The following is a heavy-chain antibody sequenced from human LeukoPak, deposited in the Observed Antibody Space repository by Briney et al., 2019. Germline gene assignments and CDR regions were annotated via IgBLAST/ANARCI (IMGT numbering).Heavy chain of an antibody. CDR3: ANSGDIVATTYYFDY. CDR1: GFTFSSYG. D-gene: IGHD5-12*01. CDR2: IRYDGSNK. Sequence: GGSLRLSCAAPGFTFSSYGMHWVRQAPGKGVEWVAFIRYDGSNKYYADSVKGRFTISRDNSKNTLYLQMNSLRAEDTAVYYCANSGDIVATTYYFDYWGQGTLVTVSS. J-gene: IGHJ4*02. V-gene: IGHV3-30*02.